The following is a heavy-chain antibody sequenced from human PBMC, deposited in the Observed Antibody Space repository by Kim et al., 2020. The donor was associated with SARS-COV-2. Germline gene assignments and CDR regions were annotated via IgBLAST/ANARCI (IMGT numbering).Heavy chain of an antibody. CDR3: AKVEVAVPYFDY. Sequence: GGSLRLSCAASGFTFSSYAMSWVRQAPGKGLEWVSVIYSGGSSTYYADSVKGRFTISRDNSKNTLYLQMNSLRAEDTAVYYCAKVEVAVPYFDYWGQGTLVTVSS. CDR2: IYSGGSST. D-gene: IGHD6-19*01. CDR1: GFTFSSYA. J-gene: IGHJ4*02. V-gene: IGHV3-23*03.